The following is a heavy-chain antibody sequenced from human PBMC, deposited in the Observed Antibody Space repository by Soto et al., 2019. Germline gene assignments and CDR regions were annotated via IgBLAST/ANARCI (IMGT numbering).Heavy chain of an antibody. Sequence: QVQLVESGGGLVKPGGSLRLSCAASGFTFSDYYMSWIRQAPGKGLEWVSYISNSGGSTNYADSLKGRFNVSRENAKNSLYRQMNTLRADDTAVYYCATVAAYRNYRFNYWCQGALVTVSA. D-gene: IGHD4-4*01. CDR2: ISNSGGST. J-gene: IGHJ4*02. CDR1: GFTFSDYY. V-gene: IGHV3-11*06. CDR3: ATVAAYRNYRFNY.